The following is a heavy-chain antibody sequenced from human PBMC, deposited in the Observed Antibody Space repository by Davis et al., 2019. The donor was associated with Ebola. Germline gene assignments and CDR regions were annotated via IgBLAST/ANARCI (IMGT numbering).Heavy chain of an antibody. CDR3: ARDLEEVLGNWFDP. Sequence: GSLRLSCAVYGGSFSGYYWSWIRQPPGKGLEWIGEINHSGSTNYNPSLKSRVTISVDTSKNQFSLKLSSVTAADTAVYYCARDLEEVLGNWFDPWGQGTLVTVSS. V-gene: IGHV4-34*01. J-gene: IGHJ5*02. CDR1: GGSFSGYY. D-gene: IGHD2-8*02. CDR2: INHSGST.